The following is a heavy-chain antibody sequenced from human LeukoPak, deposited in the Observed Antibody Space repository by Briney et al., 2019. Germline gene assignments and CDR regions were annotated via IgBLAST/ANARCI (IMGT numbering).Heavy chain of an antibody. Sequence: SETLSLTCAVYGGSFSGYYWSWIRQPPGKGLEWIGEINHSGSTNYNPSLKSRVTISVDTSKNQFSLKLSSVTAADTAVYYCAREVPSYSGSYYPYYYYYMDVWGKGTTVTVSS. J-gene: IGHJ6*03. CDR3: AREVPSYSGSYYPYYYYYMDV. D-gene: IGHD1-26*01. CDR1: GGSFSGYY. CDR2: INHSGST. V-gene: IGHV4-34*01.